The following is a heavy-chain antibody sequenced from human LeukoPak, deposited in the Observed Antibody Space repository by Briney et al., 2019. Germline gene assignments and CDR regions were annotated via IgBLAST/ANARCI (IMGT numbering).Heavy chain of an antibody. CDR3: AKDFSDFWSGLDY. D-gene: IGHD3-3*01. Sequence: LSXXASGFTFSSYGMHWVRQAPGKGLEWVAVISYDGSNKYYADSVKGRFTISRDNSKNTLYLQMNSLRAEDTAVYYCAKDFSDFWSGLDYWGQGTLVTVSS. CDR2: ISYDGSNK. J-gene: IGHJ4*02. CDR1: GFTFSSYG. V-gene: IGHV3-30*18.